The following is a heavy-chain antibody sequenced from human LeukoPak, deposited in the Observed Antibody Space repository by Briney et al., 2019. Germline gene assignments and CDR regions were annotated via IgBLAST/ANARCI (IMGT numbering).Heavy chain of an antibody. CDR1: GFTLSSYW. V-gene: IGHV3-7*01. D-gene: IGHD2-15*01. CDR2: IKQDASEK. J-gene: IGHJ4*02. CDR3: ARERSGYCSDGSCYDFDY. Sequence: PGGPARLSCAASGFTLSSYWMSCVRQAPGKGREWVANIKQDASEKYYVDTVKGRFTISRDNAKSSLYLQMNSLRAEDTAMYYCARERSGYCSDGSCYDFDYWGQGTLVTVSS.